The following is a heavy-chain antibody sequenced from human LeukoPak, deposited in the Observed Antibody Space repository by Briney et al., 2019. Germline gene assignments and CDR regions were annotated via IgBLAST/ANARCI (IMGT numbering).Heavy chain of an antibody. J-gene: IGHJ4*02. D-gene: IGHD4-17*01. CDR1: GFTFSSYG. V-gene: IGHV3-30*03. CDR2: ISYDGSNK. CDR3: ARDTLQGDYVASTHDY. Sequence: PGGSLRLSCAASGFTFSSYGMHWVRQAPGKGLEWVAFISYDGSNKYYADSVKGRFTISRDNSKNTLYLQMNSLRAEDTAVYYCARDTLQGDYVASTHDYWGQGTLVTVSS.